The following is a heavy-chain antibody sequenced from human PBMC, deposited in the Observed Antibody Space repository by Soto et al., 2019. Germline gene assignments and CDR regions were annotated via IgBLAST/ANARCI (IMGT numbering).Heavy chain of an antibody. V-gene: IGHV1-69*12. D-gene: IGHD1-1*01. CDR1: GCTFSTSA. CDR3: ARDKDNLEIGCNYYYILDV. J-gene: IGHJ6*02. CDR2: IMPVFPTP. Sequence: QVQLVQSGAEVKKPGSSVKVSCKASGCTFSTSAISWVRQAPGQGLEWVGGIMPVFPTPDYAQKFQGRVTITADESTTTTYLELNSRSADDTDVYYCARDKDNLEIGCNYYYILDVWGQGTAITISS.